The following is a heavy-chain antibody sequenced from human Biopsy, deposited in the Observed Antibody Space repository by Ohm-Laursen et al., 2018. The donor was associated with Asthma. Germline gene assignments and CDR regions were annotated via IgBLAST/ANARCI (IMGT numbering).Heavy chain of an antibody. Sequence: TLSLTCTVYGGYLTGRYWNWIRQPPGKGLEWIGEIDQSGYTNYNPSLKSRVTISADTSKNQFHLNLSPVTAADTAVYFCARAAITGIRGWFDPWGQGTQVTVSS. J-gene: IGHJ5*02. D-gene: IGHD1-20*01. CDR1: GGYLTGRY. CDR2: IDQSGYT. V-gene: IGHV4-34*01. CDR3: ARAAITGIRGWFDP.